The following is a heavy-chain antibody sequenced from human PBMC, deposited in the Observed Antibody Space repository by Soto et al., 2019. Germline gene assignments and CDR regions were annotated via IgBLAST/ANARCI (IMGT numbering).Heavy chain of an antibody. D-gene: IGHD7-27*01. V-gene: IGHV3-15*01. CDR1: GFPFNNAW. CDR2: ITSRTYGATT. J-gene: IGHJ4*02. CDR3: ATDAPTTKWGTGHCDH. Sequence: GGSLRLSCAGSGFPFNNAWMTWVRQAPGQGLEWIGRITSRTYGATTDYAAPVKGRFTISRDDSKNRVCRQRNSLKTEDTAVYDCATDAPTTKWGTGHCDHWGQGTRVAAAS.